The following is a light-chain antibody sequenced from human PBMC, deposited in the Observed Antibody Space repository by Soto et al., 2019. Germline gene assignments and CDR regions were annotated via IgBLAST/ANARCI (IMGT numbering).Light chain of an antibody. Sequence: EIVMSHSPSTLSVSPEERATLSCRASQFVSTNFLAWYQQKPGQAPRLLVYDVSNRATGIPARFSGGGSGTDFTLTISNLEPEDFAVDYCQQRSDWPWTFGQGTKVDI. J-gene: IGKJ1*01. CDR1: QFVSTN. CDR2: DVS. V-gene: IGKV3-11*01. CDR3: QQRSDWPWT.